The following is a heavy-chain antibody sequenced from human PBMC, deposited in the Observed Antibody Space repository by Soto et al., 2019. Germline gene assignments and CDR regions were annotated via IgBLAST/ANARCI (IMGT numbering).Heavy chain of an antibody. CDR1: GGTFSSYT. Sequence: QVQLVQSGAEVKKPGSSVKVSCKASGGTFSSYTISWVRQAPGQGLEWMGRIIPILGIANYAQKFQGRVTITADKSTSTAYMELSSLRSEDTAVYYCASLGGVIPYYFDYWGQGTLVTVYS. CDR2: IIPILGIA. J-gene: IGHJ4*02. D-gene: IGHD3-16*02. CDR3: ASLGGVIPYYFDY. V-gene: IGHV1-69*02.